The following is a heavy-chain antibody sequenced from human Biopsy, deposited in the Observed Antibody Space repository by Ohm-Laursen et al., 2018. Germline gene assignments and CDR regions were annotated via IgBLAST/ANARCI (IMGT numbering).Heavy chain of an antibody. V-gene: IGHV4-39*01. CDR1: GGSINSGGHF. D-gene: IGHD3-10*01. CDR3: ARQGDSGRSFDY. CDR2: MYFSGNT. Sequence: SDTLSLTCGVSGGSINSGGHFWGWVRQSPGSGLDWIGSMYFSGNTYYNPSLKSRVNITVDTSKNKFSLNLSSVTAADTAVYYCARQGDSGRSFDYWGQGTLVTVSS. J-gene: IGHJ4*02.